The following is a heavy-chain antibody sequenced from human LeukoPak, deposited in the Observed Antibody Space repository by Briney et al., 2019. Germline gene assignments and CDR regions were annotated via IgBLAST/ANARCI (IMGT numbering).Heavy chain of an antibody. J-gene: IGHJ4*02. Sequence: GGFLRLSCAASGFTFSSYSMNWVRQAPEKGLEWVSSISSSSSYIYYADSVKGRFTISRDNAKNSLYLQMNSLRAEDTAVYYCARDSGLAVKDYWGQGTLVTVSS. V-gene: IGHV3-21*01. CDR2: ISSSSSYI. D-gene: IGHD6-19*01. CDR1: GFTFSSYS. CDR3: ARDSGLAVKDY.